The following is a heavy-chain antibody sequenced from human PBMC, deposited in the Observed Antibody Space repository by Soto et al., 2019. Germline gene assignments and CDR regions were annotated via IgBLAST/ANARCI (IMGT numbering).Heavy chain of an antibody. CDR3: AREGQPAAGTTPHN. J-gene: IGHJ4*02. CDR1: GFNCISYA. D-gene: IGHD6-13*01. CDR2: ISYDGGKK. V-gene: IGHV3-30*04. Sequence: GGSLRLSCASSGFNCISYAMHWVRQAPGKGLEWVAVISYDGGKKYYADSVKGRFTISRDNSKNTLYVEMNSLSAEDTAVYYCAREGQPAAGTTPHNWGQGTLVTVSS.